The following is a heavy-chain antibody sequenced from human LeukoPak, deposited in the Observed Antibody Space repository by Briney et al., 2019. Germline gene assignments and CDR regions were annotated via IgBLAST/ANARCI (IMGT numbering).Heavy chain of an antibody. V-gene: IGHV3-21*01. CDR1: GFTFSTYS. CDR3: ARIQLNSYYYYMDV. J-gene: IGHJ6*03. Sequence: GGSLRLSCAASGFTFSTYSMNWGRQAPGEGLEWVSSISSSSSYIYYADSLKGRFTISRDNAKNSLYLQMNSLRAEDTAVYYCARIQLNSYYYYMDVWGKGTTVTVSS. CDR2: ISSSSSYI. D-gene: IGHD2-2*01.